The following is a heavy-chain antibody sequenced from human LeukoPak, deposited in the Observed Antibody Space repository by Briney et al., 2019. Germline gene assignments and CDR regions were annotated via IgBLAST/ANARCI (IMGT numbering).Heavy chain of an antibody. CDR2: IYYSGST. CDR3: ASRGHSSGWYFFDY. J-gene: IGHJ4*02. Sequence: PSETLSLTCTVSGGSISSGDYYWSWIRQPPGKGLEWIGYIYYSGSTYYNPSLKSRVTISVDTSKNQFSLKQSSVTAADTAVYYCASRGHSSGWYFFDYWGQGTLVTVSS. CDR1: GGSISSGDYY. V-gene: IGHV4-30-4*01. D-gene: IGHD6-19*01.